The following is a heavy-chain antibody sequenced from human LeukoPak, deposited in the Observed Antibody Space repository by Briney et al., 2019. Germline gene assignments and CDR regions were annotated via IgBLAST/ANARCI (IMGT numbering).Heavy chain of an antibody. V-gene: IGHV3-48*01. J-gene: IGHJ4*02. CDR1: GFTFSSYT. D-gene: IGHD1-26*01. CDR2: IGTSSTTI. Sequence: GGSLRLSCAASGFTFSSYTMNWVRQPPGKGLEWVSNIGTSSTTIYYADSVKGRLTISRDNAKNSLYLQMNSLRAEDTAIYYCVRDRGSYRPIDYWGQGTLVTVSS. CDR3: VRDRGSYRPIDY.